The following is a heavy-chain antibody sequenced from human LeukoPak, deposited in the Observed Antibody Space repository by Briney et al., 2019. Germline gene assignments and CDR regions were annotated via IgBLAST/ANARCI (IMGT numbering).Heavy chain of an antibody. Sequence: SVKVSCKASGGTFSSCAISWVRQAPGQGLEWMGGIIPIFGTANYAQEFQGSVTITADESTSTAYMELSSLRSEDTAVYYCARPFDSSGYYYGMGVWGQGTTVTVSS. CDR1: GGTFSSCA. V-gene: IGHV1-69*13. J-gene: IGHJ6*02. D-gene: IGHD3-22*01. CDR2: IIPIFGTA. CDR3: ARPFDSSGYYYGMGV.